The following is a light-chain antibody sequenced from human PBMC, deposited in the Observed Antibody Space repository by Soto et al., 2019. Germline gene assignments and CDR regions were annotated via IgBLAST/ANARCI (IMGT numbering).Light chain of an antibody. CDR3: QPYNSYTWT. CDR1: SGIRRW. CDR2: AAS. J-gene: IGKJ1*01. V-gene: IGKV1D-16*01. Sequence: DIQMTQSPSSVSASVGDRVSITCRPTSGIRRWSAWYPPKPGKAPKLLIYAASRLQRGVPSRFRGSGSGKDFPLTLRSLQPEDFATYYCQPYNSYTWTFGQGTKVDIK.